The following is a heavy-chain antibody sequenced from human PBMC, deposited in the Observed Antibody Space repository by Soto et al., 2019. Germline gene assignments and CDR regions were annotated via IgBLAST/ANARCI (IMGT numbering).Heavy chain of an antibody. Sequence: QVQLVQSGAEVKKPGSSVKVSCKASGGTFSSYAISWVRQAPGQGLEWMGGIVPIFGTADYAQKFQGRVTITADESTSTTYMEVSSLRSEDTAVYFCASAYCSGCNCYRGYYYDAMDVWGQGTTVTVSS. CDR1: GGTFSSYA. D-gene: IGHD2-15*01. CDR2: IVPIFGTA. CDR3: ASAYCSGCNCYRGYYYDAMDV. J-gene: IGHJ6*02. V-gene: IGHV1-69*01.